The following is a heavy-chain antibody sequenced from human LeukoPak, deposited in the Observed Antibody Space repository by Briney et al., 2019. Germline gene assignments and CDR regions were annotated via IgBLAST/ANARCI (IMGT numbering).Heavy chain of an antibody. J-gene: IGHJ5*02. V-gene: IGHV4-4*02. D-gene: IGHD2-15*01. CDR2: IYHSGST. CDR1: GGSISSSNW. CDR3: ARDRRYCSGGSCYSWFDP. Sequence: SETLSLTCAVSGGSISSSNWWSWVRQPPGKGLEWIGEIYHSGSTNYNPSLKSRVTISVDKSKNQFSLKLSSVTAADTAVYYCARDRRYCSGGSCYSWFDPWGQGTLVTVSS.